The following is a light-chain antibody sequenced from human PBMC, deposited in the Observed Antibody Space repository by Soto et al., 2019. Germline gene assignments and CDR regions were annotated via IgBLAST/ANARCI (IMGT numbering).Light chain of an antibody. CDR1: SSDIGAHNY. Sequence: QSVLTQPASVSGSPGQSITISCTGTSSDIGAHNYVSWYQHHPGKAPKLMIYDVYSRPSDISDRFSGSKSSNTAPLTISGPQAEDEADYYCCSYTTSSTYVFGPGTKRTGL. V-gene: IGLV2-14*01. CDR2: DVY. CDR3: CSYTTSSTYV. J-gene: IGLJ1*01.